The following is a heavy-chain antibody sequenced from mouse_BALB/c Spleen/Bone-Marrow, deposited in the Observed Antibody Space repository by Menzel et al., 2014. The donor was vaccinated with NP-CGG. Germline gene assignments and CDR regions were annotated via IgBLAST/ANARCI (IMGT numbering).Heavy chain of an antibody. CDR1: GFDFSRYW. CDR3: TRLTYYGLSDY. V-gene: IGHV4-1*02. Sequence: EVQLQESGGGLVQPGGSLKLSCTASGFDFSRYWMSWVRQAPGKGLQWIGEINPESSTINYTPSLKDKFIISRDNAXXTLYLQMSKVRSEDTALYYCTRLTYYGLSDYWGQGTTLAVSS. J-gene: IGHJ2*01. D-gene: IGHD1-2*01. CDR2: INPESSTI.